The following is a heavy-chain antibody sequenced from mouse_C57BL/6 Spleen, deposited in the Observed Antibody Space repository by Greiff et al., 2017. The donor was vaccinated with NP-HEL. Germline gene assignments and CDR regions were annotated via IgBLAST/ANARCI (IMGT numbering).Heavy chain of an antibody. CDR3: ARWITGSYFDY. Sequence: LVESGAELVKPGASVKISCKASGYAFSSYWMNWVKQRPGKGLEWIGQIYPGDGDTNYNGKFKGKATLTADKSSSTAYMQLSSLTSEDSAVYFCARWITGSYFDYWGKGTTLTVSS. D-gene: IGHD4-1*01. V-gene: IGHV1-80*01. J-gene: IGHJ2*01. CDR1: GYAFSSYW. CDR2: IYPGDGDT.